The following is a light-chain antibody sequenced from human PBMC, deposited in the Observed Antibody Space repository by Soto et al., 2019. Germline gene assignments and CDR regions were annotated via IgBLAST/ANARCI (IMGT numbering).Light chain of an antibody. CDR1: QSVSSY. J-gene: IGKJ4*01. CDR2: RTS. V-gene: IGKV3D-15*01. Sequence: IGFTQAPASLTLYPGERAALSCRASQSVSSYLAWYQQKPGQAPRLLMFRTSSRATGFPARFSGSGSGTEFNLTISSLQSEDFGVYYCQQYNNWPRATFGGGTKVDIK. CDR3: QQYNNWPRAT.